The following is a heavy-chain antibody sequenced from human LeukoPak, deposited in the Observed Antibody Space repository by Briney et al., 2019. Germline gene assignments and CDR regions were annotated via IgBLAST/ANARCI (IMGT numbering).Heavy chain of an antibody. V-gene: IGHV4-59*01. Sequence: PSETLSLTCTVSGGSISSYYWSWIRQPPGKGLEWIGYIYYSGSTNYNPSLKSRATISVDTSKNQFSLKLSSVTAADTAVYYCARAYSEYYDFWSGYQTSYYYYYYMDVWGKGTTVTVSS. CDR3: ARAYSEYYDFWSGYQTSYYYYYYMDV. CDR1: GGSISSYY. CDR2: IYYSGST. D-gene: IGHD3-3*01. J-gene: IGHJ6*03.